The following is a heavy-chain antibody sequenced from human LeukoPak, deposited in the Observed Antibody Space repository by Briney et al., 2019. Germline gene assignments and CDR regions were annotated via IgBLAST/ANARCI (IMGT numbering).Heavy chain of an antibody. V-gene: IGHV4-34*01. CDR3: ARDTGERSLSS. CDR1: GGSFSGYY. J-gene: IGHJ5*02. Sequence: SETLSLTCAVYGGSFSGYYWSWIRQPPGKGLEWIGEINHSRSTNYNPSLKSRVTISVDTSKNQFSLKLSSVTAADTAVYYCARDTGERSLSSWGQGTLVTVSS. D-gene: IGHD1-1*01. CDR2: INHSRST.